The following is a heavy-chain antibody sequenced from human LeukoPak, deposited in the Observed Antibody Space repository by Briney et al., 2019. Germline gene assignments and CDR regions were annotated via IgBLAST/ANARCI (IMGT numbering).Heavy chain of an antibody. CDR3: AKDRANWAIDD. Sequence: GGSLRLSCAASGFTFSSYSLNWVRQAPGKGLEWISYISTGTTVHYADSVKGRFIISRDNAKNSLYLQMNSLRVEDTAVYYCAKDRANWAIDDWGQGTQVTVSS. CDR2: ISTGTTV. V-gene: IGHV3-48*04. D-gene: IGHD3-16*01. CDR1: GFTFSSYS. J-gene: IGHJ4*02.